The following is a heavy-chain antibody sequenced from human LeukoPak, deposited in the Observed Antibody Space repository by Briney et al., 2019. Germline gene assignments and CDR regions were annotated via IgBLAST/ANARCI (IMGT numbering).Heavy chain of an antibody. Sequence: QTGGSLRLSCAASGFTFSNYWMSWVRQAPGKGLEWVANINQDGGVKYYVDSVKGRFTISRDNAKNSLYLRVNSLRAEDTAIYYCARIGYSSSSMDYWGQGTLVTVSS. CDR1: GFTFSNYW. CDR3: ARIGYSSSSMDY. J-gene: IGHJ4*02. CDR2: INQDGGVK. V-gene: IGHV3-7*01. D-gene: IGHD6-6*01.